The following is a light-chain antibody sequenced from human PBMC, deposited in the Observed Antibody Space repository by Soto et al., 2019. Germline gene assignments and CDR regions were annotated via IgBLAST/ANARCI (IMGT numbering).Light chain of an antibody. CDR1: SSDVGHYNY. V-gene: IGLV2-14*03. CDR2: DVS. Sequence: QSVLTHPASVSGSPGQSITISCTGTSSDVGHYNYVSWYQQHPCKVQKVVIYDVSNPPSRVSNRFSGSKSGNTAALTISGRQAADVADYSCSSYTNLSTVVVGGGTNLTVL. J-gene: IGLJ2*01. CDR3: SSYTNLSTVV.